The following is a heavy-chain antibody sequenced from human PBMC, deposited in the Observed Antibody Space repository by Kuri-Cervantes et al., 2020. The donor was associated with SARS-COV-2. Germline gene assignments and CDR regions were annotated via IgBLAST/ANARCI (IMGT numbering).Heavy chain of an antibody. CDR2: IYYSGST. CDR3: ARVWCSSTSCYYFDY. Sequence: GSLRLSCTVSGGSISSSSYYWGWIRQPPGKGLEWIGSIYYSGSTYYNPSLKSRVTISVDTSKNQFSLKLSSVTAADTAVYYRARVWCSSTSCYYFDYWGQGTLVTVSS. D-gene: IGHD2-2*01. J-gene: IGHJ4*02. CDR1: GGSISSSSYY. V-gene: IGHV4-39*07.